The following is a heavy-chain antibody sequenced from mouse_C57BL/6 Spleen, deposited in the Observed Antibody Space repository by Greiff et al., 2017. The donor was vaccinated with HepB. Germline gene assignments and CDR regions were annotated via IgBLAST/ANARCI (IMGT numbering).Heavy chain of an antibody. CDR3: TRDQGAIYYDYGFDY. Sequence: DVMLVESGEGLVKPGGSLKLSCAASGFTFSSYAMSWVRQTPEKRLEWVAYISSGGDYIYYADTVKGRFTISRDNARNTLYLQMSSLKSEDTAMYYCTRDQGAIYYDYGFDYWGQGTTLTVSS. D-gene: IGHD2-4*01. CDR1: GFTFSSYA. J-gene: IGHJ2*01. CDR2: ISSGGDYI. V-gene: IGHV5-9-1*02.